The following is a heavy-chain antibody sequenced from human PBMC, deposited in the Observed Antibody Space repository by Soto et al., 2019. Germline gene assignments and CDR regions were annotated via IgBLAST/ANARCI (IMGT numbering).Heavy chain of an antibody. D-gene: IGHD3-3*01. CDR1: GYTFTSYA. CDR3: ARLDTGGGHDFWSYGMDV. Sequence: ASVKVSCKASGYTFTSYAMHWVRQAPGQRLEWMGWINAGNGNTKYSQKFQGRVTITRDTSASTAYMELSSLRSEDTAVYYCARLDTGGGHDFWSYGMDVWGQGTTVTVSS. CDR2: INAGNGNT. J-gene: IGHJ6*02. V-gene: IGHV1-3*01.